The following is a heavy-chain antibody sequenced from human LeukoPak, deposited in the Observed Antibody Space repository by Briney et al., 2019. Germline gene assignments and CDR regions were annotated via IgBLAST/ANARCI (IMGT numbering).Heavy chain of an antibody. CDR3: ARMCNDLSFDY. J-gene: IGHJ4*02. CDR1: GYIFTGYY. V-gene: IGHV1-2*02. CDR2: INPNSGGT. Sequence: ASVKVSCKDSGYIFTGYYMHWVRQAPGQGLEWMGWINPNSGGTKYAQKFQGRVTMTRDTSISTAYMELSRLTSDDTAVYYCARMCNDLSFDYWGQGTLVTVSS. D-gene: IGHD3/OR15-3a*01.